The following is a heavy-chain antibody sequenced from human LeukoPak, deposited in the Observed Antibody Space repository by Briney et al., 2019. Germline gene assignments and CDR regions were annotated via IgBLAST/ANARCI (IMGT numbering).Heavy chain of an antibody. Sequence: GGSLRLSCAASVFTFSSYAMSWVRQAPGKGLEWVSAISGSGGSTYYADSVKGRFTISRDNSKNTLYLQMNSLRAEDTAVYYCAKERAVAGTTGGDYWGQGTLVTVSS. CDR3: AKERAVAGTTGGDY. D-gene: IGHD6-19*01. J-gene: IGHJ4*02. V-gene: IGHV3-23*01. CDR1: VFTFSSYA. CDR2: ISGSGGST.